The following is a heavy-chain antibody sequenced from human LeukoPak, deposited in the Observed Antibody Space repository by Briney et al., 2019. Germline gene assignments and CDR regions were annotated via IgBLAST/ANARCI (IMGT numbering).Heavy chain of an antibody. J-gene: IGHJ4*02. CDR2: INPDTGDK. CDR1: GYTFTNYH. Sequence: ASVKVSCKASGYTFTNYHINWVRQASGRGLEWMTWINPDTGDKGYARKFQDRVTITTDTSISTAYMELSSLSSEDTAVYYCAAEDYYDSSGHYRPFDYWGQGTLVTVSS. D-gene: IGHD3-22*01. CDR3: AAEDYYDSSGHYRPFDY. V-gene: IGHV1-8*03.